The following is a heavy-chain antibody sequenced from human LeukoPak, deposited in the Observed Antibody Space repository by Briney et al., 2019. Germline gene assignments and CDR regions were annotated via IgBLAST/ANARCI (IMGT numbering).Heavy chain of an antibody. Sequence: PGGSLRLSCAASGFTFSSYSMNWVRQAPGKGLEWVSSISSSSSYIYYAGSVKGRFTISRDNAKNSLYLQMNSLRAEDTAVHYCARGSYGSGSEFDYWGQGTLVTVSS. J-gene: IGHJ4*02. V-gene: IGHV3-21*01. CDR3: ARGSYGSGSEFDY. D-gene: IGHD3-10*01. CDR1: GFTFSSYS. CDR2: ISSSSSYI.